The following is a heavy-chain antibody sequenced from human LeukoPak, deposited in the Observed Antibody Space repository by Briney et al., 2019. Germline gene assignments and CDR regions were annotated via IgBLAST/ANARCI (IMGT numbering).Heavy chain of an antibody. D-gene: IGHD2-2*01. V-gene: IGHV4-30-2*01. Sequence: SETLSLTCTVSGGSISSGGYYWSWIRQPPGKGLEWIGYIYHSGSTYYNPSLKSRVTISVDRSKNQFSLKLSSVTAADTAVYYCASSLYQLLPNYWGQGTLVTVSS. J-gene: IGHJ4*02. CDR2: IYHSGST. CDR1: GGSISSGGYY. CDR3: ASSLYQLLPNY.